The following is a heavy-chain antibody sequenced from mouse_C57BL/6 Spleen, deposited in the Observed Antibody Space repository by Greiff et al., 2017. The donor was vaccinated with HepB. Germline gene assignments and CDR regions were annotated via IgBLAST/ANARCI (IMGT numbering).Heavy chain of an antibody. CDR1: GFNIKDDY. J-gene: IGHJ2*01. CDR2: IDPENGDT. V-gene: IGHV14-4*01. Sequence: EVQLQQSGAELVRPGASVKLSCTASGFNIKDDYMHWVKQRPEQGLEWIGWIDPENGDTEYASKFQGKATITADTSSNTAYLQLSSLTSKDTAVYYCTTLTTTVVATRDYWGQGTTLTVSS. D-gene: IGHD1-1*01. CDR3: TTLTTTVVATRDY.